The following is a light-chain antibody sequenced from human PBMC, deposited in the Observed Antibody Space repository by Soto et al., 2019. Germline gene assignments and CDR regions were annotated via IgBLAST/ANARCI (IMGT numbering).Light chain of an antibody. Sequence: EIVLTQPPGTLSLSPGERATLSCRASQSVTSSYLAWYQQKPGQAPRLLIYGASSRATGIPDRFSGSGSGTDFTLTINRLEPEDFAVYYCEQYDKSITFGGGTKVEIK. J-gene: IGKJ4*01. V-gene: IGKV3-20*01. CDR2: GAS. CDR3: EQYDKSIT. CDR1: QSVTSSY.